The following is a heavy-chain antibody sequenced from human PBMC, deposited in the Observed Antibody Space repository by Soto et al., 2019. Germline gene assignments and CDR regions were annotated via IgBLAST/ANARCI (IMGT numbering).Heavy chain of an antibody. CDR3: ARPLVAPVAGPYYYGMDV. V-gene: IGHV3-33*01. J-gene: IGHJ6*02. CDR2: IWYDGNTK. Sequence: QIQLVESGGGVVQPGRSLRLSCTAPGFTFNSYGFNWVRQAPGKGLEWVAVIWYDGNTKYYADSVKVRFTISRDNLRSTVYLQMNSLTAEDTAVYYCARPLVAPVAGPYYYGMDVWGQGTTVTVSS. CDR1: GFTFNSYG. D-gene: IGHD6-19*01.